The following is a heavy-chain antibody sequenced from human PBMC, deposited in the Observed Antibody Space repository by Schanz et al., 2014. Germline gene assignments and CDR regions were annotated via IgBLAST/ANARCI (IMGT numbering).Heavy chain of an antibody. J-gene: IGHJ3*02. CDR2: ISVSGGST. D-gene: IGHD6-19*01. CDR1: GLTFNTYA. V-gene: IGHV3-23*01. CDR3: AKCIGWYGRCAFDI. Sequence: EVQLLESGGGLVQPGGSLRLSCGASGLTFNTYAMGWVRQAPGKGLEWVSGISVSGGSTYYADSAKGRFTISRDNSKNTLYLQMNSLRAEDTAVYYCAKCIGWYGRCAFDIWGQGTMVTVSS.